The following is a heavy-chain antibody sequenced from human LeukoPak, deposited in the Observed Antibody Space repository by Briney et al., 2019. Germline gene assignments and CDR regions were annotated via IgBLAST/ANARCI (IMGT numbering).Heavy chain of an antibody. J-gene: IGHJ4*02. CDR2: IFYNGAT. CDR3: ARHDDVPVIRRGLYY. D-gene: IGHD2-21*02. Sequence: SETLSLTCAVSGGSITNYYWSWIRQPPGKGLEWIGYIFYNGATYYNPSLQSRVTISVDTSKNYSSLNLVSVTAADTAMYYCARHDDVPVIRRGLYYWGQGILITVSS. CDR1: GGSITNYY. V-gene: IGHV4-59*08.